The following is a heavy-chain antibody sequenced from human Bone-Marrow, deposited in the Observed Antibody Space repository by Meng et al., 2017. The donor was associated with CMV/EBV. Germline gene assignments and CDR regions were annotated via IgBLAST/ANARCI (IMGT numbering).Heavy chain of an antibody. CDR3: ARAQPWYYFDY. D-gene: IGHD2-8*02. J-gene: IGHJ4*02. CDR2: IYSGGST. V-gene: IGHV3-66*02. Sequence: RCCAASGVTVSSNYMSWVRQAPGKGLEWVSVIYSGGSTYYADSVKGRFTISRDNSKNTLYLQMNSLRAEDTAVYYCARAQPWYYFDYWGQGTLVTVSS. CDR1: GVTVSSNY.